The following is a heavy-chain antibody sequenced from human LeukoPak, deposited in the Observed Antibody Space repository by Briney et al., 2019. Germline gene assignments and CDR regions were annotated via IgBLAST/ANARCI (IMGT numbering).Heavy chain of an antibody. CDR2: IYYSGST. CDR1: GGSISSYY. CDR3: ARDRELVGNAFDI. Sequence: SETLSLTCTVSGGSISSYYWSWIRQPPGKGLEWIGYIYYSGSTNYNPSLKSRVTISVDTSKNQFSLKLSSVTAADTAVYYCARDRELVGNAFDIWGQGTMVTVSS. V-gene: IGHV4-59*12. J-gene: IGHJ3*02. D-gene: IGHD6-6*01.